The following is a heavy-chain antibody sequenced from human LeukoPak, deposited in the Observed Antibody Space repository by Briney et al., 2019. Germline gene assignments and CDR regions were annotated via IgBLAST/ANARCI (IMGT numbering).Heavy chain of an antibody. Sequence: PSETLSLTCAVYGGSFSGYYWSWIRQPPGKGLEWIGEINHSGSTNYNPSLKSRVTISVDTSKNQFSLKLSSVTAADTAVYYCARDPSGYCSGGSCYSFWFDPWGQGTLVTVSS. J-gene: IGHJ5*02. CDR2: INHSGST. D-gene: IGHD2-15*01. CDR3: ARDPSGYCSGGSCYSFWFDP. CDR1: GGSFSGYY. V-gene: IGHV4-34*01.